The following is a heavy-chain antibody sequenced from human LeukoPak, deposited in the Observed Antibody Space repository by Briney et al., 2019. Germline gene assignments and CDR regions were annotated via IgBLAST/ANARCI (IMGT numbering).Heavy chain of an antibody. V-gene: IGHV3-48*03. D-gene: IGHD5-12*01. J-gene: IGHJ4*02. CDR2: ISSSGSTI. Sequence: PGGSLRLSCAASGFTFSSYEMNWVRQAPGKGLEWVSYISSSGSTIYYADSVKGRFTISRDNAKNSLYLQMNSLTAEDTALYYCARQRGYSGYDFGHWGQGTLVTVSS. CDR3: ARQRGYSGYDFGH. CDR1: GFTFSSYE.